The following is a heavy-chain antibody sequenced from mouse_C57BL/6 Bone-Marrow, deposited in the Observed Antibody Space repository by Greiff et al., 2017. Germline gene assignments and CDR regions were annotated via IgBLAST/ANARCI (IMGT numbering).Heavy chain of an antibody. CDR2: IDPSDSYT. CDR1: GYTFTSYW. V-gene: IGHV1-69*01. CDR3: ARSYAMDY. J-gene: IGHJ4*01. Sequence: QVQLQQPGAELVMPGASVKLSCKASGYTFTSYWMHWVKQRPGQGLEWIGEIDPSDSYTNYNQKFKGKSTLTVDKSSSTAYPQLSSLTSEDSAVYYCARSYAMDYWGKGTSDSVS.